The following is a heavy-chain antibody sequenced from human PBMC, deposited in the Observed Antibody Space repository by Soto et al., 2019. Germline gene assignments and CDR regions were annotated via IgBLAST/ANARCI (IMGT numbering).Heavy chain of an antibody. D-gene: IGHD5-18*01. Sequence: SETLSLTCAVSGGSIGSGGYSWSWIRQPPGKGLEWIGYIYHSGSTYYNPSLKSRVTISVDRSKNQFSLKLSSVTAADTAVYYCARGRLGYSYGHFDYWGQGTLVTVSS. CDR3: ARGRLGYSYGHFDY. V-gene: IGHV4-30-2*01. CDR1: GGSIGSGGYS. J-gene: IGHJ4*02. CDR2: IYHSGST.